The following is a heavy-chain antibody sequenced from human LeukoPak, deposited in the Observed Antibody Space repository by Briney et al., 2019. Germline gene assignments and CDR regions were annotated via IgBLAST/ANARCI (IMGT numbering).Heavy chain of an antibody. CDR3: ARERSGYSSSLDY. J-gene: IGHJ4*02. D-gene: IGHD6-6*01. Sequence: SEALSLTCTVSGGSISSGGYYWSWIRQHPGKGLEWIGYIYYSGSTYYNPSLKSRVTISVDTSKNQFSLKLSSVTAADTAVYYCARERSGYSSSLDYWGQETRVPVSS. CDR1: GGSISSGGYY. V-gene: IGHV4-31*03. CDR2: IYYSGST.